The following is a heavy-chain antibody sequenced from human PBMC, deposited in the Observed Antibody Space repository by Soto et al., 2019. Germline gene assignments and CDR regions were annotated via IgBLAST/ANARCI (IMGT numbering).Heavy chain of an antibody. Sequence: SETLSLTCTVSGGSISSYYWSWIRQPPGKGLEWIGYIYYSGSTNYNPSLKSRVTISVDTSKNQFSLKLSSVAAADTAVYYCARVGIVATTTEEYYFDYWGQGTLVTVSS. D-gene: IGHD5-12*01. CDR2: IYYSGST. CDR3: ARVGIVATTTEEYYFDY. J-gene: IGHJ4*02. CDR1: GGSISSYY. V-gene: IGHV4-59*01.